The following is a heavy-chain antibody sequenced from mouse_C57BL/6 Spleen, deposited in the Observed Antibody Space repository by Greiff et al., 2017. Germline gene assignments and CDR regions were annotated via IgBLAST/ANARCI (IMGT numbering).Heavy chain of an antibody. CDR3: ARRDDYDGGTYAMDY. CDR2: FHPYNVDT. D-gene: IGHD2-4*01. J-gene: IGHJ4*01. V-gene: IGHV1-47*01. Sequence: QVQLQQSGAELVKPGASVKMSCKASGYTFTTYPIEWMKQNHGKSLEWIGNFHPYNVDTKYNEKFKGKATLTVEKSSSTVYLELSRLTSDDSAVYYCARRDDYDGGTYAMDYWGQGTSVTVSS. CDR1: GYTFTTYP.